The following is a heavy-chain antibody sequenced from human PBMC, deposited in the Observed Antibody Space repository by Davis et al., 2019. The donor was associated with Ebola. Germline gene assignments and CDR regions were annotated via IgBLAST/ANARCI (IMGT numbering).Heavy chain of an antibody. J-gene: IGHJ4*02. CDR1: GFTFSSYT. CDR3: ARLFGVIPVFDY. D-gene: IGHD3-3*01. CDR2: ISSSSLTT. V-gene: IGHV3-48*02. Sequence: GESLKISCVASGFTFSSYTMNWVRQAPGKGLEWLSYISSSSLTTYSADSVKGRFTVSRDNAKNSLYLEMNSLRDEDTAVYYWARLFGVIPVFDYWGQGTLVTVSS.